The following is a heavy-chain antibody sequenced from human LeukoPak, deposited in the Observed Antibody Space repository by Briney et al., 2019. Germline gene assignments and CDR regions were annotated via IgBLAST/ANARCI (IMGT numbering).Heavy chain of an antibody. J-gene: IGHJ1*01. CDR3: ASEVVTSIEYFQH. V-gene: IGHV4-4*02. CDR1: GGSISNGNW. CDR2: IHRSGST. D-gene: IGHD2-21*02. Sequence: SGTLSLTCGVSGGSISNGNWWSWVRQAPGKGLEWIGEIHRSGSTNCNPSLKSRVTISVDTSKNQFSLKLRSVTAADTAVYYCASEVVTSIEYFQHWGQGTLVTVSS.